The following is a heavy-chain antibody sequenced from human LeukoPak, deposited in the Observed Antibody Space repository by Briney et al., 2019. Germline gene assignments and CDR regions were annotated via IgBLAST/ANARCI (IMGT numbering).Heavy chain of an antibody. CDR2: ITSSSSYI. CDR3: ATYYYSLGSYRLDY. V-gene: IGHV3-21*04. CDR1: GLTFSSYS. J-gene: IGHJ4*02. Sequence: GGSLRLSCAASGLTFSSYSLNWVRQAPGEGMEWVSSITSSSSYIYYTDSVKGRFTISRDNAKNSLYLQMNSLRAEDTAVYYCATYYYSLGSYRLDYWGRGTLVTVSS. D-gene: IGHD3-10*01.